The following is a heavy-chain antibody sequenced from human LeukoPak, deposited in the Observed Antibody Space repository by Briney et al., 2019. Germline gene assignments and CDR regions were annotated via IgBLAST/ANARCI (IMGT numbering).Heavy chain of an antibody. V-gene: IGHV1-2*02. CDR2: IKPNSGDT. J-gene: IGHJ2*01. CDR3: ARDRCSGGGCYFWYFDL. D-gene: IGHD2-15*01. Sequence: ASVKVSCKASGYIFTGYYLHWVRQAPGQGREWMGWIKPNSGDTKYAQKFQGRVTMTRDTSISTAYMELNSLKSDDTAVYFCARDRCSGGGCYFWYFDLWGRGTLVTVSS. CDR1: GYIFTGYY.